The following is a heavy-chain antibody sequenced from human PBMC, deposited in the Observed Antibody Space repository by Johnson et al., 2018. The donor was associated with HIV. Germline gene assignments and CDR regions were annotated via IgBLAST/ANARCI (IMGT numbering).Heavy chain of an antibody. CDR3: ARGVKQQLSVVDAFDI. CDR2: ISYDGSNK. Sequence: QVQLVESGGGVVQPGGSLRVPCAASGFTFNIHGVHWVRRAPGKGLEWVAVISYDGSNKYYADSVKGRFTISRDNSKNRLYLQMNSLRAEDTAVYFCARGVKQQLSVVDAFDIWGQGTMVTVSS. J-gene: IGHJ3*02. D-gene: IGHD6-13*01. V-gene: IGHV3-30*19. CDR1: GFTFNIHG.